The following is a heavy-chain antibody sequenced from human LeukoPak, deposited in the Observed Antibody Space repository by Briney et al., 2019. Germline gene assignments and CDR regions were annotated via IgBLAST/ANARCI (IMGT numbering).Heavy chain of an antibody. CDR2: IYYSGST. D-gene: IGHD2-15*01. J-gene: IGHJ3*02. Sequence: PETLSLTCTVSGGSISSYYWSWLRQPPGKGLEWIGYIYYSGSTNYNPSLKSRVTISVDTSKNQFSLKLSSVTAADTAVYYCARDRRSLDYCSGGSCYYDAFDIWGQGTMVTVSS. CDR3: ARDRRSLDYCSGGSCYYDAFDI. CDR1: GGSISSYY. V-gene: IGHV4-59*01.